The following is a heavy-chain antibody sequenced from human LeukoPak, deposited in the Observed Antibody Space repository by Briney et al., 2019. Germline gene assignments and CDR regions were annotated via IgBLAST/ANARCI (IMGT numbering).Heavy chain of an antibody. Sequence: ASVKVSCKVSGYTLTELSMHWVRQAPGKGLEWMGGFDPEDGETIYAQKFQGRVTMTEDTSTDTAYMELSSLRSEDTAMYYCARQAKRDQTGYGDYDHLWGSDLDYWGQGTLVTVSS. CDR1: GYTLTELS. D-gene: IGHD4-17*01. V-gene: IGHV1-24*01. J-gene: IGHJ4*02. CDR2: FDPEDGET. CDR3: ARQAKRDQTGYGDYDHLWGSDLDY.